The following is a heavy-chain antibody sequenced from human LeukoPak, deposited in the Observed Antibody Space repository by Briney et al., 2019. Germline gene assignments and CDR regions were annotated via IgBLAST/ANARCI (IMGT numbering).Heavy chain of an antibody. CDR2: ISSSSSYI. CDR3: ARYKTMAGTLETKTRYYYYMDV. V-gene: IGHV3-21*01. CDR1: GFTFSSYS. J-gene: IGHJ6*03. D-gene: IGHD6-19*01. Sequence: GGSLRLSCAASGFTFSSYSMNWVRQAPGKGLEWVSSISSSSSYIYYADSVKGRFTISRDNAKNSLYLQMNSLRAEDTAVYYCARYKTMAGTLETKTRYYYYMDVWGKGTTVTISS.